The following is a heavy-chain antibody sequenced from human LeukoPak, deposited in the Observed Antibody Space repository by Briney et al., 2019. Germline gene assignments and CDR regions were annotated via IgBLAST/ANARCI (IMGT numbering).Heavy chain of an antibody. CDR2: IVVGSGNT. CDR1: GFTFTSSA. Sequence: GASVKVSCKASGFTFTSSAMQWVRQARGQRLEWIGWIVVGSGNTNYAQKFQERVTITRDMSTSTAYMELSSLRSEDTAVYYCAAVPWIQLYGMDVWGQGTTVTVSS. J-gene: IGHJ6*02. V-gene: IGHV1-58*02. CDR3: AAVPWIQLYGMDV. D-gene: IGHD5-18*01.